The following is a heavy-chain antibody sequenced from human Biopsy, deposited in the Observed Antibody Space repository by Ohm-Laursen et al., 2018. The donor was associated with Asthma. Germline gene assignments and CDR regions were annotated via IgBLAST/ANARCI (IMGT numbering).Heavy chain of an antibody. CDR3: ARGDSSNWSHYYFDY. D-gene: IGHD3-22*01. J-gene: IGHJ4*02. CDR1: GFADSRDY. Sequence: SLSLSCTASGFADSRDYMFWVRQAPGKGLEWVSVIYSGGTSHTADSVRGRFTISRDYSKNTLYLQMHSLRAEDTAVYYCARGDSSNWSHYYFDYWGQGTLVTVSS. V-gene: IGHV3-53*01. CDR2: IYSGGTS.